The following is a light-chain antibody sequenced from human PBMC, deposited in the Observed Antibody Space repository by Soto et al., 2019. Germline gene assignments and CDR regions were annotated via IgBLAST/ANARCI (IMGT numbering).Light chain of an antibody. CDR1: QSVSSSY. J-gene: IGKJ1*01. Sequence: EIVLTQSPGTLSLSPGERVTLSCRASQSVSSSYLAWYQQKPGQAPRLLIYATSSRATGIPDRFSGSESGTDFTLTISRMEPEDFAVYYCQQYYMSPVTFGQGTKV. CDR2: ATS. CDR3: QQYYMSPVT. V-gene: IGKV3-20*01.